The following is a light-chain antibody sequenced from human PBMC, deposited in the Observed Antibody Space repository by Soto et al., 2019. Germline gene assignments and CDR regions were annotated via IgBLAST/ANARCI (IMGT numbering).Light chain of an antibody. Sequence: QSALTQPASVFGSPGQSITISCTGTSSDVGGYNFVSWYQQHPGKAPKLMIYEVSNRPSGVSNRFSGSKSGNTASLTISGLQPEDESDYYCSSYTPSSTVVFRTGTKVTVL. V-gene: IGLV2-14*03. CDR2: EVS. J-gene: IGLJ1*01. CDR3: SSYTPSSTVV. CDR1: SSDVGGYNF.